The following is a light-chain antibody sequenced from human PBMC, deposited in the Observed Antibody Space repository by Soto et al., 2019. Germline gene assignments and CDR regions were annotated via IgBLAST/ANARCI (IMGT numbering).Light chain of an antibody. V-gene: IGKV1-5*03. J-gene: IGKJ3*01. CDR2: RAY. Sequence: DIQMTQSPSTLSASVVDIVTITCLASQTISTWLAWFQQKPGKAPNLLIYRAYSLESGVPSRFSGSGSESEFTLTISGLQPDDFATYYCQQYKSYPFTFGPGTKGISN. CDR1: QTISTW. CDR3: QQYKSYPFT.